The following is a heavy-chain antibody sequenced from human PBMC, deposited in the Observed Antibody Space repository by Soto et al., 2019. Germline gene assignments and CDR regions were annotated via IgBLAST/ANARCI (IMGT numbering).Heavy chain of an antibody. CDR3: ARDLVGATMLWYFDY. J-gene: IGHJ4*02. CDR1: GGTFISYA. CDR2: IIPIFGTA. V-gene: IGHV1-69*13. Sequence: SVKVSCKASGGTFISYAISWLRQAPVQGLEWMGGIIPIFGTANYAQKFQGRVTITADESTSTAYMELSSLRSEDTAVYYCARDLVGATMLWYFDYWGQGTLVTVSS. D-gene: IGHD1-26*01.